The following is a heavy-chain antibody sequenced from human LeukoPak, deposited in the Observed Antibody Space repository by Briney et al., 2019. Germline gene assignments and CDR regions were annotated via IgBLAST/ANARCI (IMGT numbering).Heavy chain of an antibody. J-gene: IGHJ6*02. D-gene: IGHD2-2*01. CDR2: INHSGST. CDR1: GASFSGYY. Sequence: SETLSLTCAVYGASFSGYYWSWIRQPPGKGLGWIGEINHSGSTNYNPSLKSRVTISVDTSKNQFSLKLSSVTAADTAVYYCARQDCSSTSCPLMDVWGQGTTVTVSS. CDR3: ARQDCSSTSCPLMDV. V-gene: IGHV4-34*01.